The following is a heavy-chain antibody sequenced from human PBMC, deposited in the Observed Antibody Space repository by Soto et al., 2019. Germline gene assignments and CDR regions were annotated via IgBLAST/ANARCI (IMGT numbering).Heavy chain of an antibody. V-gene: IGHV4-31*03. CDR2: IYYSGST. CDR3: TRSVNYYDSRILDC. Sequence: QVQLQESGPGLVKPSQTLSLTCTVSGGSISSGGYYWSWIRKHPGKGVEWIGYIYYSGSTYYNPSLKSRVIISVDTSKTQFSLKLSSVTAADRPLYYCTRSVNYYDSRILDCWGQGTLVTVSS. D-gene: IGHD3-22*01. J-gene: IGHJ4*02. CDR1: GGSISSGGYY.